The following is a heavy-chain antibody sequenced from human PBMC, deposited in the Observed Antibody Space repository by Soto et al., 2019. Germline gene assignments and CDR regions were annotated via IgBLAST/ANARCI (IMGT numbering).Heavy chain of an antibody. CDR2: IYYSGST. D-gene: IGHD3-10*01. Sequence: SETLSLTCTVSGGSISSSSYYWGWIRQPPGKGLEWIGSIYYSGSTYYNPSLKSRVTISVDTSKNQFSLKLSSVTAADTAVYYCARLGEGANYFDYWGQGTMVTVYS. V-gene: IGHV4-39*01. CDR1: GGSISSSSYY. J-gene: IGHJ4*02. CDR3: ARLGEGANYFDY.